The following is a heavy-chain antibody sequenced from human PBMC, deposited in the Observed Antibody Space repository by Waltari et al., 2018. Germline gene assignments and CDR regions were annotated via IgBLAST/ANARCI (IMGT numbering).Heavy chain of an antibody. CDR2: INHSGST. V-gene: IGHV4-34*01. D-gene: IGHD3-3*01. CDR1: GGSFSGYY. Sequence: QVQLQQWGAGLLKPSETLSLTCAVYGGSFSGYYWSWIRQPPGKGLVWIGEINHSGSTNYNPSLKSRVTISVDTSKNQFSLKLSSVTAAGTAVYYCARVGRFLNWFDPWGQGTLVTVSS. CDR3: ARVGRFLNWFDP. J-gene: IGHJ5*02.